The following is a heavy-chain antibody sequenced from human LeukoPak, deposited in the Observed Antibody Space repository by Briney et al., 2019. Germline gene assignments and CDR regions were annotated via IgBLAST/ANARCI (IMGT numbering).Heavy chain of an antibody. D-gene: IGHD3-22*01. J-gene: IGHJ4*02. CDR2: IYTSGST. V-gene: IGHV4-4*07. Sequence: SETLSLTCTVSGGSISSYYWSWIRQPAGKGLEWIGRIYTSGSTNYNPSLKSRVTMSVDTSKNQFSLKLSSVTAADTAVYYCARGNYYDSSGYYSSYYFDYWGQGTLVTVSS. CDR3: ARGNYYDSSGYYSSYYFDY. CDR1: GGSISSYY.